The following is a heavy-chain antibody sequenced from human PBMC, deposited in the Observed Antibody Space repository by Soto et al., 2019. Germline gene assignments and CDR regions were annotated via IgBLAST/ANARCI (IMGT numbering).Heavy chain of an antibody. V-gene: IGHV1-69*02. CDR3: AGAFGASIAAPAPPFDP. D-gene: IGHD6-6*01. Sequence: SVKVSCKASGGTFSSYTISWVRQAPGQGLEWMGRIIPILGIANYAQKFQGRVTITADKSTSTAYMELSSLRSEDTAVYYCAGAFGASIAAPAPPFDPWGQGTLVTVSS. J-gene: IGHJ5*02. CDR2: IIPILGIA. CDR1: GGTFSSYT.